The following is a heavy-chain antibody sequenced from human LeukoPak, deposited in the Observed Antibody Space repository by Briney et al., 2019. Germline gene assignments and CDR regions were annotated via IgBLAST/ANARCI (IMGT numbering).Heavy chain of an antibody. CDR1: GYSFTNYW. CDR2: IYPGDPDI. Sequence: PGESLKISCKGSGYSFTNYWIGWVRQMPGNGLEWMGIIYPGDPDIRVSPSFQGQVTISADKSISTAYLQWSSLKASDTAIYYCARPHYYDSIGYYFDYWGQGTLVTVSS. V-gene: IGHV5-51*01. D-gene: IGHD3-22*01. J-gene: IGHJ4*02. CDR3: ARPHYYDSIGYYFDY.